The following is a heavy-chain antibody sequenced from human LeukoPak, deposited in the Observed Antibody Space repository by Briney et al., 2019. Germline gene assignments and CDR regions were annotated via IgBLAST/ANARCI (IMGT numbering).Heavy chain of an antibody. Sequence: GRSLRLSCAASGFTFDGYAMHWVRQAPGKGLEWVSGISWNSGSIGYAESVKGRFTISRDNAKNSLYLQMNSLRAEDTALYYCAKELHGMDVWGQGTTVTVSS. CDR1: GFTFDGYA. D-gene: IGHD1-26*01. V-gene: IGHV3-9*01. J-gene: IGHJ6*02. CDR3: AKELHGMDV. CDR2: ISWNSGSI.